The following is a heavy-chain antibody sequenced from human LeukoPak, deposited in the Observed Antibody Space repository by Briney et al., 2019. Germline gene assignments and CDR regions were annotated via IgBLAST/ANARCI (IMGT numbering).Heavy chain of an antibody. Sequence: SETLSLTCTVSGGSISSTNYYWGWIRQPPGKGLEWIGSIYNSGNTYYNPSLKSRVTVSVDTSKNQFSLKLSSVTAADTAVYYCARLSYCTSTSCKYNWFDPWGQGTLVTVSS. J-gene: IGHJ5*02. CDR3: ARLSYCTSTSCKYNWFDP. V-gene: IGHV4-39*07. D-gene: IGHD2-2*01. CDR2: IYNSGNT. CDR1: GGSISSTNYY.